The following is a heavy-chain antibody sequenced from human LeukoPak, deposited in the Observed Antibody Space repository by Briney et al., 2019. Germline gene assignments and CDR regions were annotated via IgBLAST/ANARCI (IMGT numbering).Heavy chain of an antibody. Sequence: ASVKVSCKASGYTFTSYGISWVRQAPGQGLEWMGWISAYNGNTTYAQKLQGRVTMTTDTSTSTAYMELRSLRSDDTAVYYCARVKITFGGVIDLFAYWGQGTLVTVSS. CDR2: ISAYNGNT. CDR3: ARVKITFGGVIDLFAY. D-gene: IGHD3-16*02. J-gene: IGHJ4*02. V-gene: IGHV1-18*04. CDR1: GYTFTSYG.